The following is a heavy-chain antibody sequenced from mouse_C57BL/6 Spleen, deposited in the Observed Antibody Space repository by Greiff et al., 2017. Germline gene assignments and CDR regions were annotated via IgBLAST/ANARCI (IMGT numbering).Heavy chain of an antibody. Sequence: VKLMESGAELMKPGASVKLSCKATGYTFTGYWIEWVKQRPGHGLEWIGEILPGSGSTNYNEKFKGKATFTADTSSNTAYMQLSSLTTEDSAIYYCARGIYYDYDEGDYYAMDYWGQGTSVTVSS. V-gene: IGHV1-9*01. CDR2: ILPGSGST. J-gene: IGHJ4*01. CDR1: GYTFTGYW. CDR3: ARGIYYDYDEGDYYAMDY. D-gene: IGHD2-4*01.